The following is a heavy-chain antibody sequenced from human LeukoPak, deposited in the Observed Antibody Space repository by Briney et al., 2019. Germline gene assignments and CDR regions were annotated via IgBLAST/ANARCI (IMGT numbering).Heavy chain of an antibody. Sequence: GASVKVSCKASGYTFTSYGISWVRQAPGQGLEWMGWISAYNGNTNYAQKLQGRVTMTTDTSTSTAYMELRSLRSDDTAVYYCARDTGFGSGWHNPADYWGQGTLVTVSS. J-gene: IGHJ4*02. CDR1: GYTFTSYG. V-gene: IGHV1-18*01. CDR2: ISAYNGNT. D-gene: IGHD6-19*01. CDR3: ARDTGFGSGWHNPADY.